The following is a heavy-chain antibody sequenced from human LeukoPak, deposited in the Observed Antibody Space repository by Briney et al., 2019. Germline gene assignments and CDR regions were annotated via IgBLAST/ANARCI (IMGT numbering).Heavy chain of an antibody. Sequence: ASVKVSCKASGGTFSSYAINWVRQATGQGLEWMGWMNPNSGNTGYAQKFQGRVTMTRNTSISTAYMELSSLRSEDTAVYYCARGYCSGGSCYEGSFDYWGQGTLVTVSS. J-gene: IGHJ4*02. CDR3: ARGYCSGGSCYEGSFDY. CDR2: MNPNSGNT. CDR1: GGTFSSYA. V-gene: IGHV1-8*02. D-gene: IGHD2-15*01.